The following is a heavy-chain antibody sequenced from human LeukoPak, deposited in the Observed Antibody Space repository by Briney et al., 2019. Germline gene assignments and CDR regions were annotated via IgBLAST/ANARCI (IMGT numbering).Heavy chain of an antibody. D-gene: IGHD6-19*01. CDR1: GFTFSSYA. J-gene: IGHJ4*02. CDR2: ISYDGSNK. CDR3: ARENIAVFDY. V-gene: IGHV3-30-3*01. Sequence: GGSLRLSCAASGFTFSSYAMHWVRLAPGKGLEWVAVISYDGSNKYYADSVKGRFTISRDNSKNTLYLQMNSLRAEDTAVYYCARENIAVFDYWGQGTLVTVSS.